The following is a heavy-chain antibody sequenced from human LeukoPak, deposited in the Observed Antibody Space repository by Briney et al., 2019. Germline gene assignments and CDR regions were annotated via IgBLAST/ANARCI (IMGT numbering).Heavy chain of an antibody. V-gene: IGHV4-34*01. CDR2: INHSGST. CDR1: GGSFSGYY. D-gene: IGHD3-22*01. Sequence: SETLSLTCAVYGGSFSGYYWSWIRQPPGKRLEWIGEINHSGSTNYNPSLKSRVTISVDTSKNQFSLKLSSVTAADTAVYYCARGPKGGYYDSSGYYQLDYWGQGTLVTVSS. J-gene: IGHJ4*02. CDR3: ARGPKGGYYDSSGYYQLDY.